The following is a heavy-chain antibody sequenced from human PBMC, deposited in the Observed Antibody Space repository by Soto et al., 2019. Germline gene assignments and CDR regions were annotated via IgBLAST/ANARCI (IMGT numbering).Heavy chain of an antibody. J-gene: IGHJ1*01. D-gene: IGHD4-17*01. CDR1: GGSISSYY. CDR2: IYYSGST. V-gene: IGHV4-59*01. Sequence: SETLSLTCAVSGGSISSYYWSWIRQPPGKGLEWIGYIYYSGSTNYNPSLKSRVTISVDTSKNQFSLKLSSVTAADTAVYYCARDNGDYEYFQHWGQGTLVTVSS. CDR3: ARDNGDYEYFQH.